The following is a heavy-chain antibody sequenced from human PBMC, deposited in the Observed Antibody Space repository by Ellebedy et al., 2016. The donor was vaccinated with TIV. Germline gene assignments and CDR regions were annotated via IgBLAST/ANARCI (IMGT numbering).Heavy chain of an antibody. D-gene: IGHD3-10*01. CDR1: GFTFSYAW. CDR3: AREEWFGELLYAAIDY. Sequence: PGGSLRLSCAASGFTFSYAWMSRVRQPPGKGLEWVSSISSSSSYIYYADSVKGRFTISRDNAKNSLYLQMNSLRAEDTAVYYCAREEWFGELLYAAIDYWGQGTLVTVSS. CDR2: ISSSSSYI. V-gene: IGHV3-21*01. J-gene: IGHJ4*02.